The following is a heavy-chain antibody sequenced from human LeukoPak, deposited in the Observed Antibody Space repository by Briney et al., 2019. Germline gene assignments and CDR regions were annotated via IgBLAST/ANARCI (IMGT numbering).Heavy chain of an antibody. CDR2: MLYRGST. V-gene: IGHV4-39*01. J-gene: IGHJ4*02. D-gene: IGHD3-16*01. Sequence: SETLSLTCTVSGVSISTASYYWGWIRQTPGKGLEWIGSMLYRGSTYYSPSLRSRVIISVDASKNQFFLTLSPVTAADTAVYYCARQGGWGGALSFFDSWGQGTLITVSS. CDR3: ARQGGWGGALSFFDS. CDR1: GVSISTASYY.